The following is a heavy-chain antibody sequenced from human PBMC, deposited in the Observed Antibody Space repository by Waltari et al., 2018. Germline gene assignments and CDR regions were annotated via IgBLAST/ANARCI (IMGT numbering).Heavy chain of an antibody. CDR2: IYYSGST. D-gene: IGHD3-10*01. CDR3: ARWITMAFNNWFDP. J-gene: IGHJ5*02. CDR1: GGSISRSSYY. Sequence: QLQLQESGPGLVKPSETLSLTCTVSGGSISRSSYYWGWIRQPPGKGLEWIGSIYYSGSTYYNPSLKSRVTISVDTSKNQFSLKLSSVTAADTAVYYCARWITMAFNNWFDPWGQGTLVTVSS. V-gene: IGHV4-39*07.